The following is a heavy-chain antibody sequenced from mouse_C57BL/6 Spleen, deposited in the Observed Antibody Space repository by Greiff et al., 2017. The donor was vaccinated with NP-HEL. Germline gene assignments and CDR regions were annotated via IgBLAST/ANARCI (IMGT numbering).Heavy chain of an antibody. CDR1: GYTFTSYW. V-gene: IGHV1-55*01. CDR3: ARKSLDYGSFYAMDY. J-gene: IGHJ4*01. D-gene: IGHD1-1*01. CDR2: IYPGSGST. Sequence: QVQLQQPGAELVKPGASVKMSCKASGYTFTSYWITWVKQRPGQGLEWIGDIYPGSGSTYYNEKFKSKATLTVNPYSSTAYMQLSSLTSEDSAVYYCARKSLDYGSFYAMDYWGQGTSVTVSS.